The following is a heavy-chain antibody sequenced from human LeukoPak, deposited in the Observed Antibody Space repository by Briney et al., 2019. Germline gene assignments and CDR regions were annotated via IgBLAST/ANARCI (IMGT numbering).Heavy chain of an antibody. CDR1: GFTFSSYS. D-gene: IGHD3-10*01. CDR3: ASRGHVGSGTYSPYDY. V-gene: IGHV3-23*01. Sequence: PGGSLRLSCAASGFTFSSYSMSWVRQAPGKGLEWVSAISGSSGNTHFADSVKGRFTISRDNSKNTLYMQMNSLRAEDTAVYYCASRGHVGSGTYSPYDYWGQGTLVSVSS. J-gene: IGHJ4*02. CDR2: ISGSSGNT.